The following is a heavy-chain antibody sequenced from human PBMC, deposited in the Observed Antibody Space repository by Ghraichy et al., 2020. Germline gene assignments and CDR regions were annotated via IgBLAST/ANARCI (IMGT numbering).Heavy chain of an antibody. Sequence: SETLSLTCTVSAGSMSTTFYYWGWIRQPPGKGLEWIGSIYYSGSTYYNPSLESRVTISVDASDNQFSLKLRSVSAADTAVYYCARQGTGFYYDSSFYYWGQGTLVTVSS. CDR2: IYYSGST. D-gene: IGHD3-22*01. CDR3: ARQGTGFYYDSSFYY. V-gene: IGHV4-39*01. CDR1: AGSMSTTFYY. J-gene: IGHJ4*02.